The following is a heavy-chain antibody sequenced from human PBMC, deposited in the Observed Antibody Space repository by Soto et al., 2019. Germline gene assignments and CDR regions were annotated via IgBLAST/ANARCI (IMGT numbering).Heavy chain of an antibody. D-gene: IGHD3-3*01. CDR1: GGTFSSYA. V-gene: IGHV1-69*13. CDR3: ARDSGGYDFWSGYQNYYYYYGMDV. CDR2: IIPIFGTA. J-gene: IGHJ6*02. Sequence: VKVSCKASGGTFSSYAISWVRQAPGQGLEWMGGIIPIFGTANYAQKFQGRVTITADESTSTAYMELSSLRSEDTAVYYCARDSGGYDFWSGYQNYYYYYGMDVWGQGTTVTVSS.